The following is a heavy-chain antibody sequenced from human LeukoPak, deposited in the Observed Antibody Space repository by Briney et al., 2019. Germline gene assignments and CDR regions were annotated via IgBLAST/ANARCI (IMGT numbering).Heavy chain of an antibody. CDR2: IDYTGST. V-gene: IGHV4-38-2*02. CDR3: ARGVLWPIDY. J-gene: IGHJ4*02. CDR1: GYSISSGYY. Sequence: PSETLSLTCTVSGYSISSGYYWGWIRQPPGKGLEWIGAIDYTGSTFYNPSLNNRLTISVDTSKNQFSLRLTSVTAADTAVYYCARGVLWPIDYWGQGTLVTVSS. D-gene: IGHD2-21*01.